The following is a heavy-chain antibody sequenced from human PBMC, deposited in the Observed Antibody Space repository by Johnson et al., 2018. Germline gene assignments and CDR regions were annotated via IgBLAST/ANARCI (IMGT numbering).Heavy chain of an antibody. V-gene: IGHV4-59*11. CDR1: GGSISRHS. CDR3: ARGLRGIMGGFYYYYMDV. CDR2: VFYSGDT. D-gene: IGHD3-10*01. J-gene: IGHJ6*03. Sequence: QVQLQESGPGLVKSLETLSLICTISGGSISRHSWSWIRQSPGKGLEWIGNVFYSGDTNYNPSLKSRVTIPADTSKNQFSLKPRFVTAADTAMYYCARGLRGIMGGFYYYYMDVWGKGTTVTVSS.